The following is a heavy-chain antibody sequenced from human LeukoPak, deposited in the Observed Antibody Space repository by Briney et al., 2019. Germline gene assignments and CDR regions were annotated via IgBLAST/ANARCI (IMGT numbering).Heavy chain of an antibody. J-gene: IGHJ6*02. Sequence: GGPLRLSCEASGFTFSSYWMNWARQAPGKGLEWVASINKNGNVNYYVDSVKGRFTISRDNAKNSLYLQMSNLRAEDTAVYFCARGGGLDVWGQGATVTVSS. CDR2: INKNGNVN. CDR3: ARGGGLDV. V-gene: IGHV3-7*03. CDR1: GFTFSSYW. D-gene: IGHD3-16*01.